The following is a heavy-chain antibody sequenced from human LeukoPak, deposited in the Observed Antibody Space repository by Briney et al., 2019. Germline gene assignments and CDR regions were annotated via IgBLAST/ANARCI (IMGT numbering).Heavy chain of an antibody. CDR2: FTGSGGST. CDR1: GFTFSNYA. D-gene: IGHD3-22*01. Sequence: GGSLRLSCAASGFTFSNYAMSWVRQAPGKGLNGASGFTGSGGSTNYADSVKGRFTISRDNAENTLYLQMNSLRAEDTAMYYCARQYSYDSSGYYPWDYWGQGTLVTVSS. CDR3: ARQYSYDSSGYYPWDY. V-gene: IGHV3-23*01. J-gene: IGHJ4*02.